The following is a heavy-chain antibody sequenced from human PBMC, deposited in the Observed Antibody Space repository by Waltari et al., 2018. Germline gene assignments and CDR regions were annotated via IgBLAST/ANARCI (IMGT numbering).Heavy chain of an antibody. Sequence: QVQLQESGPGLVKPSETLSLTCTVSGGSMRSDYWSWIRQPPGKGLEWIGYIYYSGSTNYNPSLKSRVTISVDTSKNQFSLKLSSVTAADTAVYYCARELHTDAFDIWGQGTMVTVSS. CDR1: GGSMRSDY. D-gene: IGHD1-26*01. J-gene: IGHJ3*02. CDR3: ARELHTDAFDI. V-gene: IGHV4-59*01. CDR2: IYYSGST.